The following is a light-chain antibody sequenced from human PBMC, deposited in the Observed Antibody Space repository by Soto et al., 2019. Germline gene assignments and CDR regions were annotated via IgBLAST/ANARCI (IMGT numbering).Light chain of an antibody. CDR1: QSVSSTY. J-gene: IGKJ1*01. Sequence: EIVLTQSPDTLSLSPGERATLSCRASQSVSSTYLAWFQQKPGQTPRLLISGASSRATGIPERFSGSGSGTDFTLTISNLEPEDFAVYYCQQHSHWPPWTFGQGTRVEIQ. CDR2: GAS. V-gene: IGKV3D-20*02. CDR3: QQHSHWPPWT.